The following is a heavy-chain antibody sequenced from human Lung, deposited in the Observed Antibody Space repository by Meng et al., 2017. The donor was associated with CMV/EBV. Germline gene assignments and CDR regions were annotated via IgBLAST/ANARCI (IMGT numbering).Heavy chain of an antibody. CDR3: VKGGTQDLDY. V-gene: IGHV3-7*01. J-gene: IGHJ4*02. D-gene: IGHD1-26*01. CDR1: GFTFSRYW. Sequence: GGSLRLCCAASGFTFSRYWMGWVRQVPGKGLEWVANIKQDGSEKYYVDSVKGRFTIARDNAKNSLYLQMNSMRADDTAVYYCVKGGTQDLDYWGQGSLVTVSS. CDR2: IKQDGSEK.